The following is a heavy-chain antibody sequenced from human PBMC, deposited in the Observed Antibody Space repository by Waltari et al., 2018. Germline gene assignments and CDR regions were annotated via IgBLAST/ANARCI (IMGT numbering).Heavy chain of an antibody. CDR2: VTGTDSP. D-gene: IGHD3-10*01. V-gene: IGHV3-23*01. J-gene: IGHJ6*02. Sequence: VQVLESGGGLVQPGGSLRLSCVASGFPFISSAMSWVRQTPTKEMEWVATVTGTDSPYYADSAMGRFTISRDNSKNSIYLQMSRLSAEDTGVYYCAKGSGMDVWGRGTTVTVSS. CDR1: GFPFISSA. CDR3: AKGSGMDV.